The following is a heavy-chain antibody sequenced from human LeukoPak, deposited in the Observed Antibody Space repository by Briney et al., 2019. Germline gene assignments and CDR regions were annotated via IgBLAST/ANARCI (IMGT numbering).Heavy chain of an antibody. V-gene: IGHV3-23*01. D-gene: IGHD3-9*01. CDR2: VSGSGGST. CDR3: AKNYDILAGYWYYGMNV. Sequence: PGGSLRLSCAASGFTVSSNYMSWVRQAPGKGLEWVSVVSGSGGSTYYADSVRGRFTISRDNSKNTLFLQMNSLRAEDTAVYYCAKNYDILAGYWYYGMNVWGQGATVTVSS. J-gene: IGHJ6*02. CDR1: GFTVSSNY.